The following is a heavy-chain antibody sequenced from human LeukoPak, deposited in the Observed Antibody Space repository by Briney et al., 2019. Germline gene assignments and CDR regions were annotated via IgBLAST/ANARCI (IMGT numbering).Heavy chain of an antibody. D-gene: IGHD3-10*01. CDR2: IYYSGST. Sequence: NPSETLSLTCAVYGGSFSGYYWGWIRQPPGKGLEWIGSIYYSGSTHYNPSLKSRVTMSVDTSKNQFALKVSSVTAADTAVYYCARHQFYGSGTYYFDYWGQGTLVTVSS. J-gene: IGHJ4*02. V-gene: IGHV4-39*01. CDR3: ARHQFYGSGTYYFDY. CDR1: GGSFSGYY.